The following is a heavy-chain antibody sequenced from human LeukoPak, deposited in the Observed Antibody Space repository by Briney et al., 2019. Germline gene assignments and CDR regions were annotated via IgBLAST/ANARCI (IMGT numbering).Heavy chain of an antibody. D-gene: IGHD3-22*01. V-gene: IGHV3-48*04. CDR2: ISHDGKAI. Sequence: GGSLRLSCATSGFIFNDRGFNWVRQAPGKGLELVSFISHDGKAIFYADSVKGRFSISRDNAKKSVYLQLSSLRVEDTAVYFCARDNGYYDSGGCYASLDHWGQGIQVIVSS. J-gene: IGHJ4*02. CDR3: ARDNGYYDSGGCYASLDH. CDR1: GFIFNDRG.